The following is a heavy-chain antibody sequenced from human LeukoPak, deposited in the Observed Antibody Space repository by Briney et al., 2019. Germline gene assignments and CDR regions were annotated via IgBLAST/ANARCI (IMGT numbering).Heavy chain of an antibody. Sequence: ASVKVSCKASGYTFSDYGISWVRQAPGQGLEWMGWISGYNGNTNYAQKLQGRVTMTTDTSTRTAYMELRSLKSDDTAVYSCGRSREGLYSGSSLDYWGQGTLVTVSS. J-gene: IGHJ4*02. CDR2: ISGYNGNT. CDR1: GYTFSDYG. D-gene: IGHD1-26*01. V-gene: IGHV1-18*01. CDR3: GRSREGLYSGSSLDY.